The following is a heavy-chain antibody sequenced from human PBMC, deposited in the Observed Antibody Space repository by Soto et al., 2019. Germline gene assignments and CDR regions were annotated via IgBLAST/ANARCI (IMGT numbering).Heavy chain of an antibody. V-gene: IGHV3-13*04. D-gene: IGHD2-8*01. CDR3: ARESPGLYAFDI. J-gene: IGHJ3*02. CDR2: IGTAGDT. Sequence: PGGSLRLSCAASGFTFSSYDMHWVRQATGKGLEWVSAIGTAGDTYYPGSVKGRFTISRENAKNSLYLQMNSLRAGDTAVYYCARESPGLYAFDIWGQGTMVTVSS. CDR1: GFTFSSYD.